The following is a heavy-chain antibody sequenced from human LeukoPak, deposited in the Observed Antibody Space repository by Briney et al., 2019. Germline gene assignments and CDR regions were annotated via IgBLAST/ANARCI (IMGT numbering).Heavy chain of an antibody. Sequence: PGGSLRLSCAASGFTFSSYDMHWVRQATGKGLEWVSAIGTAGDTYYPGSVEGRFTISRENAKNSLYLQMNSLRAEDTAVYYCARVYSGYDFYYYGMDVWGQGTTVTVSS. CDR3: ARVYSGYDFYYYGMDV. CDR2: IGTAGDT. D-gene: IGHD5-12*01. CDR1: GFTFSSYD. V-gene: IGHV3-13*01. J-gene: IGHJ6*02.